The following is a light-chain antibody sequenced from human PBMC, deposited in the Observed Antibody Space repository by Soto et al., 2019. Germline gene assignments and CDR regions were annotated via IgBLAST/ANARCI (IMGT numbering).Light chain of an antibody. V-gene: IGKV1-5*03. CDR1: QSISSW. CDR3: QQYDRYPVT. CDR2: KAS. J-gene: IGKJ4*01. Sequence: DSQITQSPSTLAASVGDRVTITCRASQSISSWLAWYQQKPGKAPKLLIYKASLLQSGVPSRFSGSGSGTEFTLTISSLQPEDFATYYCQQYDRYPVTFGGGTK.